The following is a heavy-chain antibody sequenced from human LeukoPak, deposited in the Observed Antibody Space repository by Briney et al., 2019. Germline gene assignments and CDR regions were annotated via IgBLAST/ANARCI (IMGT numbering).Heavy chain of an antibody. CDR1: GYSFTGYF. J-gene: IGHJ6*02. CDR3: ARVPSMIRGVVNYGMDV. CDR2: INPNSGDT. Sequence: ASVKVSCKTSGYSFTGYFMHWVRQAPGQGLGWMGWINPNSGDTKYAQRFQGRVTMTRDTSINTAYMELRRLTTDDTAVYYCARVPSMIRGVVNYGMDVWGQGTTVTVSS. V-gene: IGHV1-2*02. D-gene: IGHD3-10*01.